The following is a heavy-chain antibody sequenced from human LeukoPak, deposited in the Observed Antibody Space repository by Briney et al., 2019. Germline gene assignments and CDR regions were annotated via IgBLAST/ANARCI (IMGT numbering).Heavy chain of an antibody. J-gene: IGHJ4*02. D-gene: IGHD3-3*01. CDR3: ATGLFWSGFYFDY. V-gene: IGHV4-30-4*08. CDR2: IYYSGST. CDR1: GGSISSGGYY. Sequence: SQTLSLTCTVSGGSISSGGYYWNWIRQPPGKGLEWIGYIYYSGSTYYNPSLKSRVTISVDTSKNQFSLKLSSVTAADTAVYYCATGLFWSGFYFDYWGQGTLVTVSS.